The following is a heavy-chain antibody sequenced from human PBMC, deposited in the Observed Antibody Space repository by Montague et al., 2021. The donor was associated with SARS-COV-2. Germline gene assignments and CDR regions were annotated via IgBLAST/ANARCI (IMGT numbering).Heavy chain of an antibody. CDR2: IYHNGIT. V-gene: IGHV4-59*08. CDR1: GGSINSYY. CDR3: ARPYFPSSTYYSGRAFDL. J-gene: IGHJ3*01. D-gene: IGHD1-26*01. Sequence: SETLSLTCTVSGGSINSYYWSWIRQSPGKGLEWIGYIYHNGITNYNPSLKSRVTISVDTSKNQFSLNLNSMTAADTAVYYCARPYFPSSTYYSGRAFDLWGQGTVVTVSS.